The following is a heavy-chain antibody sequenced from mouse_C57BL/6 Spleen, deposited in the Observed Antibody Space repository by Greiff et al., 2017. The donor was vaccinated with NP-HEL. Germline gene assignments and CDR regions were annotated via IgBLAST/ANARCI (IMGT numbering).Heavy chain of an antibody. Sequence: EVQGVESGGGLVQPGGSLSLSCAASGFTFTDYYMSWVRQPPGKALEWLGFIKNKANGYTTEYSASVKGRFTISRDNSQSILYLQMNARRAEDSATDYCESSQLGPFAYWGQGTLVTVSA. CDR2: IKNKANGYTT. CDR3: ESSQLGPFAY. V-gene: IGHV7-3*01. CDR1: GFTFTDYY. J-gene: IGHJ3*01. D-gene: IGHD4-1*02.